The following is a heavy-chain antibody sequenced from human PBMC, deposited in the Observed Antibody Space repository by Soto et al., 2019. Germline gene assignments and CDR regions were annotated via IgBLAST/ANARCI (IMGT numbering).Heavy chain of an antibody. Sequence: PGGSLRLSCAASGFTFSGSAMHWVRQASGKGLEWVGRIRSRAYSYATAYAASVKGRFTISRDDSKNTAYLQMNSLRTEDTAVYYCTRQTLLEWFPRPFDYWGQGTPVTVSS. CDR3: TRQTLLEWFPRPFDY. V-gene: IGHV3-73*01. CDR2: IRSRAYSYAT. CDR1: GFTFSGSA. D-gene: IGHD3-3*01. J-gene: IGHJ4*02.